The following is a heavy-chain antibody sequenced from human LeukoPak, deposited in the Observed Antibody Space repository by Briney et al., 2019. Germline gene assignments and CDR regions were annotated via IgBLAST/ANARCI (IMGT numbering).Heavy chain of an antibody. D-gene: IGHD5-18*01. Sequence: GGSLRLSCVASGFTFSAYGMHWVRQAPGKGLEYVSAINTNGGSTYYANSVKGRFTISKDNSRSTLYLQMGSLRTEDMAVYYCAREDSYGESDYWGQGTLVTVSS. CDR3: AREDSYGESDY. CDR2: INTNGGST. V-gene: IGHV3-64*01. CDR1: GFTFSAYG. J-gene: IGHJ4*02.